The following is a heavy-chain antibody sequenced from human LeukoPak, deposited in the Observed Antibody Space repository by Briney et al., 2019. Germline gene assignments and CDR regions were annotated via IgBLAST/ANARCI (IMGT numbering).Heavy chain of an antibody. CDR2: INHSGST. CDR1: GGSISSYY. J-gene: IGHJ4*02. V-gene: IGHV4-34*01. D-gene: IGHD4-11*01. Sequence: SETLSLTCTVSGGSISSYYWSWIRQPPGKGLEWIGEINHSGSTNYNPSLKSRVTISVDTSKNQFSLKLSSVTAADTAVYYCASKNYSNYFDYWGQGTLVTVSS. CDR3: ASKNYSNYFDY.